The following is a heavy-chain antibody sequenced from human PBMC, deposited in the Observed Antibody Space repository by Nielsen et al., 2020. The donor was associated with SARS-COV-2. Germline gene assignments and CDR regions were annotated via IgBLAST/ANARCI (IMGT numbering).Heavy chain of an antibody. D-gene: IGHD4-17*01. J-gene: IGHJ4*02. CDR1: GFTFSSYA. Sequence: GESLKISCAASGFTFSSYAMHWVRQAPGKGLEWVAVISYDGSNKYYADSVKGRFTISRDNSKNTLYLQMNSLRAEDTAVYYCARDHGAHTVTTFDYWGQGTLVTVSS. CDR2: ISYDGSNK. V-gene: IGHV3-30-3*01. CDR3: ARDHGAHTVTTFDY.